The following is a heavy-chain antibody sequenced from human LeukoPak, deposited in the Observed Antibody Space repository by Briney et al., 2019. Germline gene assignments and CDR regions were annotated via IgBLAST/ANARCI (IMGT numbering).Heavy chain of an antibody. CDR3: ARHYLAATVTNWFDL. CDR2: LYPGDSDS. V-gene: IGHV5-51*01. D-gene: IGHD6-13*01. CDR1: GYSFFSNYW. J-gene: IGHJ5*02. Sequence: GQSLSLSCKAYGYSFFSNYWIAWVRQMPGKGLEWMGILYPGDSDSRYSPSFQGHVTISADKSISTAYLQWSSLKASDTAIYYCARHYLAATVTNWFDLWGQGTLVTVSS.